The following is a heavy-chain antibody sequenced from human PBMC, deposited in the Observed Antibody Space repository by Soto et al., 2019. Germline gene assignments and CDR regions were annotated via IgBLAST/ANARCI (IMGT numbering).Heavy chain of an antibody. CDR1: GFTFDDYA. J-gene: IGHJ4*02. Sequence: EVQLVESGGGLVQPGRSLRLSCAASGFTFDDYAMHWVRQAPGKGLEWVSGISWNSGSIGYADSVKGRFTISRDNAKNSLYLQMNSLRAEDTALYYCAKDGSGWPDYWGQGTLVTVSS. CDR2: ISWNSGSI. D-gene: IGHD6-19*01. V-gene: IGHV3-9*01. CDR3: AKDGSGWPDY.